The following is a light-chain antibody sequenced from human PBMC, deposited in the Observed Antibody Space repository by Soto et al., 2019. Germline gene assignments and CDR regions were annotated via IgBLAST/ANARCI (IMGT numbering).Light chain of an antibody. V-gene: IGKV1-39*01. CDR2: AAS. CDR1: QSIGGF. CDR3: QPSYSTPVT. Sequence: EGGDIGSRRASQSIGGFLNLYQQKLGKAPKLLIYAASSLQSGVPSRFSVSGPGTAFTLTLRTRQPCDFASHYCQPSYSTPVTFGGGTKVDIK. J-gene: IGKJ4*01.